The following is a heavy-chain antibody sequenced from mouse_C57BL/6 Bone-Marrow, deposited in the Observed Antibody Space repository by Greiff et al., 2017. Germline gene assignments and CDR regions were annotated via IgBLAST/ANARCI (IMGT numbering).Heavy chain of an antibody. CDR1: GFTFSDFY. Sequence: EVKLVESGGGLVQSGRSLRLSCATSGFTFSDFYMEWVRQAPGKGLEWIAASRNKANDYTTEYSASVKGRFIVSRDTSQSILYLQMNALRAEDTAIYYFARDDSHAMDYGGQGTSVTVAA. J-gene: IGHJ4*01. CDR2: SRNKANDYTT. V-gene: IGHV7-1*01. CDR3: ARDDSHAMDY.